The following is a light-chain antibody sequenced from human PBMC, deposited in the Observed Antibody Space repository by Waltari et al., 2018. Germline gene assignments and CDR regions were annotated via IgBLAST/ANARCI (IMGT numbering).Light chain of an antibody. CDR2: KVS. V-gene: IGKV2-30*02. J-gene: IGKJ1*01. CDR1: QSLVHSDGNTY. CDR3: MQGTHWLS. Sequence: DVVMTQSPLSLPVTLGQPASISCRSSQSLVHSDGNTYLNWFQQRPGQSPRRLIYKVSNRDSGVPDRFSGSGSGTDFTLKISRVDAEDVGVYYCMQGTHWLSFGQGTKVEIK.